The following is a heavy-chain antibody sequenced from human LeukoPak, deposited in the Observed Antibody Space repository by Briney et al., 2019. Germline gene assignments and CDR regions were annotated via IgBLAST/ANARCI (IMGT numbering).Heavy chain of an antibody. V-gene: IGHV3-21*01. Sequence: GGSLRLSCAASGFTFSNYPMHWVRQAPGKGLEWVSSISSSSSYIYYADSVKGRFTISRDNAKNSLYLQMNSLRAEDTAVYYCAIGPYYYYYMDVWGKGTTVTVSS. CDR2: ISSSSSYI. CDR1: GFTFSNYP. CDR3: AIGPYYYYYMDV. J-gene: IGHJ6*03.